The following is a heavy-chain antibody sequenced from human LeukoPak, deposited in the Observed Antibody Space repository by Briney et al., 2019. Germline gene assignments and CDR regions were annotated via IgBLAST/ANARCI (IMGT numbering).Heavy chain of an antibody. CDR2: IRSSDSTI. CDR1: GFSFSSSG. CDR3: ARDSGFAFDI. Sequence: GGSLRLSCAASGFSFSSSGMHWVRQAPGKGLEWVSYIRSSDSTILYADSVKGRFTISTDNAKSSVFLQMNSLRVDDTAVYYCARDSGFAFDIWGQGTMVTVSS. V-gene: IGHV3-48*01. J-gene: IGHJ3*02.